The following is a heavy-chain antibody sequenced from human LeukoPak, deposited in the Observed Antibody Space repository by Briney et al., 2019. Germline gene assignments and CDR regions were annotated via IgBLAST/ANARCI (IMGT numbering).Heavy chain of an antibody. CDR3: TRDVGVRGTSAFDI. CDR2: SRNKANGHTT. V-gene: IGHV3-72*01. D-gene: IGHD1-26*01. CDR1: GFTLSDHY. J-gene: IGHJ3*02. Sequence: GGSLRLSCAASGFTLSDHYMDWVRQAPGKGLEWIGRSRNKANGHTTEYAASVQGRFTISRDDSGNLMYLQMNSLKIEDTAVYFCTRDVGVRGTSAFDIWGQGTEVTVSS.